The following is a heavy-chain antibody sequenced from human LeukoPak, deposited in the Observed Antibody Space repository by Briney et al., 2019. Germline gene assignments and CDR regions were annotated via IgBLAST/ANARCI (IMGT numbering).Heavy chain of an antibody. Sequence: GGSLRLSCAASGFTVSSNYMSWVRQAPGKGLEWVSVIYSGGSTYYADSVKGRFTISRDNSKNTLYLQMNSLRAEDTAVYYCAKDSIQYYGSGKAPFDYWGQGTLVTVSS. J-gene: IGHJ4*02. CDR3: AKDSIQYYGSGKAPFDY. CDR2: IYSGGST. D-gene: IGHD3-10*01. CDR1: GFTVSSNY. V-gene: IGHV3-53*01.